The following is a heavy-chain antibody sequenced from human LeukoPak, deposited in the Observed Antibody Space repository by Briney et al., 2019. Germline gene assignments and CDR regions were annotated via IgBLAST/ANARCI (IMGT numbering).Heavy chain of an antibody. CDR1: GGTFSKYT. Sequence: SVKVSCKASGGTFSKYTISWVRQAPGQGLEWMGGIIPIFGTANYAQKFQGRVTITADESTSTAYMELSSLRSEDTAVYYCARGRDGYSFVDYWGQGTLVTVSS. D-gene: IGHD5-24*01. J-gene: IGHJ4*02. CDR3: ARGRDGYSFVDY. V-gene: IGHV1-69*13. CDR2: IIPIFGTA.